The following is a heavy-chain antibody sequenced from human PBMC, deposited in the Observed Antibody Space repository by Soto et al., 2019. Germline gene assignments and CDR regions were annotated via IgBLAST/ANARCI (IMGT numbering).Heavy chain of an antibody. CDR1: GFTFSSYS. CDR2: ISSSSSYI. D-gene: IGHD3-3*02. V-gene: IGHV3-21*01. J-gene: IGHJ3*02. Sequence: GGSLRLSCAASGFTFSSYSMNWVRQAPGKGLEWVSSISSSSSYIYYADSVKGRFTISRDNAKNSLYLQMNSQRAEDTAVYYCARDPFSDAFDIWGQGTMVTVSS. CDR3: ARDPFSDAFDI.